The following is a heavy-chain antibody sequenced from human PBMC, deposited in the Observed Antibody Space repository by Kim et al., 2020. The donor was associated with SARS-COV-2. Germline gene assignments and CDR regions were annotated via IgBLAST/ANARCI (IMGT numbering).Heavy chain of an antibody. J-gene: IGHJ6*02. CDR3: ARHRRGDIVVVPAAPAGSYYYCMDV. CDR1: GYSFTSYW. D-gene: IGHD2-2*01. V-gene: IGHV5-51*01. CDR2: IYPGDSDT. Sequence: GESLKISCKGSGYSFTSYWIGWVRQMPGKGLEWMGIIYPGDSDTRYSPSFQGQVTISADKSISTAYLQWSSLKASDTAMYYCARHRRGDIVVVPAAPAGSYYYCMDVWGQGTTVTVSS.